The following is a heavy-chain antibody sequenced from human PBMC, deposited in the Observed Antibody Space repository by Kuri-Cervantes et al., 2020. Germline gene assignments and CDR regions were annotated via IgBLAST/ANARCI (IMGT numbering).Heavy chain of an antibody. CDR1: GFTFSSYA. CDR3: AKDRVVSGTTFDS. D-gene: IGHD1/OR15-1a*01. Sequence: GESLKISCAASGFTFSSYAMSWVRQAPGKGLEWVSAISGSGGSTYYADSVKGRFTISRDNSKNTLYLQMNSLRADDTAVYYCAKDRVVSGTTFDSWGQGIQVTVSS. V-gene: IGHV3-23*01. CDR2: ISGSGGST. J-gene: IGHJ4*02.